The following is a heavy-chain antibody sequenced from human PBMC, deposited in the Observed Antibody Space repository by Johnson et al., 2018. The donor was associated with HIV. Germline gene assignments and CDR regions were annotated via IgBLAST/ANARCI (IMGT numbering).Heavy chain of an antibody. CDR3: AGDEPYNLNAFDI. J-gene: IGHJ3*02. D-gene: IGHD5-24*01. CDR2: ISYDGSNK. CDR1: GFTFSSYA. Sequence: QVQLVESGGGVVQPGRSLRLSCAASGFTFSSYAMHWVRQAPGKGLEWVAVISYDGSNKYYADSVKGRFTISRDNSKNTLYLQMNSLRAEDTAVYYCAGDEPYNLNAFDIWGQGTMVTVSS. V-gene: IGHV3-30-3*01.